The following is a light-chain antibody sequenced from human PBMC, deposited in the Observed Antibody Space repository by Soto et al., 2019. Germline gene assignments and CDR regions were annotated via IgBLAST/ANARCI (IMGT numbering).Light chain of an antibody. CDR2: QDS. J-gene: IGLJ1*01. CDR1: KLGDKY. CDR3: QAWDSRTGV. V-gene: IGLV3-1*01. Sequence: SYELTQPPSVSVSPGQTASITCSGDKLGDKYACWYQQKPGQSPVLVIYQDSKRPSGLPERFSGSNSGNTATLTISGTQAMDEADYYCQAWDSRTGVFGTGTKLTVL.